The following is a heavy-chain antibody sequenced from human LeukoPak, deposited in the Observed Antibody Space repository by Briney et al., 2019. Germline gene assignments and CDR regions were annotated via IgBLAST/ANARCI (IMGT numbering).Heavy chain of an antibody. J-gene: IGHJ3*02. CDR3: ATRVGYCSSTSCYLGAFDI. D-gene: IGHD2-2*01. V-gene: IGHV4-59*01. CDR2: IYYSGST. CDR1: GGSISSYY. Sequence: PSETLSLTCTVSGGSISSYYWSWIRQPPGKGLEWIGHIYYSGSTNYNPSLKSRVTISVDTSKNQFSLKLSSVTAADTAVYYCATRVGYCSSTSCYLGAFDIWGQGTMVTVSS.